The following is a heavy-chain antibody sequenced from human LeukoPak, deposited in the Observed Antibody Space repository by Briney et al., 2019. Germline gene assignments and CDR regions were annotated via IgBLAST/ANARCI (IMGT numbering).Heavy chain of an antibody. J-gene: IGHJ4*02. CDR3: ARDPGGAYSSSWENFDY. D-gene: IGHD6-13*01. CDR2: IIGGAGGT. CDR1: GFSFSSHG. V-gene: IGHV3-23*01. Sequence: GGSLRLSCAASGFSFSSHGMSWVRQAPGKGLEWVSGIIGGAGGTYYADSVKGRFTISRDNAKNTLYLQMNSLRAEDTAVYYCARDPGGAYSSSWENFDYWGQGTLVTVSS.